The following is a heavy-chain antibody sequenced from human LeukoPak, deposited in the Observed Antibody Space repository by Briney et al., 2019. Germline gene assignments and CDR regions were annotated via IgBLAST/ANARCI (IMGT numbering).Heavy chain of an antibody. D-gene: IGHD3-10*01. J-gene: IGHJ4*02. V-gene: IGHV3-15*01. CDR3: TTDDAFVGVGEFDY. CDR2: IKSKTDGGTT. Sequence: AGGSLRLSCAASGFTFSSYAMSWVRQAPGKGLEWVGRIKSKTDGGTTDYAAPVKGRFTISRDDSKNTLYLQMNSLKTEDTAVYYCTTDDAFVGVGEFDYWGQGTLVTVSS. CDR1: GFTFSSYA.